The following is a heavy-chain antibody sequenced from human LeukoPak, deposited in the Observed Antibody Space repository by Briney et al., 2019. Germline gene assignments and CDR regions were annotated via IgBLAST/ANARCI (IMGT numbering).Heavy chain of an antibody. CDR1: GGSISSSSYY. Sequence: SETLSLTCTVSGGSISSSSYYWGWIRQPPGKGLEWIGSIYYSGSTYYNPSLKSRVTISVDTSKNQFSLKLGSVTAADTAVYYCARVGAPGIAVAGPDYWGQGTLVTVSS. CDR3: ARVGAPGIAVAGPDY. CDR2: IYYSGST. V-gene: IGHV4-39*07. D-gene: IGHD6-19*01. J-gene: IGHJ4*02.